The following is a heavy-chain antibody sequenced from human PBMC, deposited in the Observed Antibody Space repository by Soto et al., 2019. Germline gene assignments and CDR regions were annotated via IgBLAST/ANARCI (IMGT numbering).Heavy chain of an antibody. V-gene: IGHV2-5*02. CDR1: GFSLSTGATG. CDR2: ISWDDAK. CDR3: ALRSTMSLDH. Sequence: SGPTLVNPTQTLTLTCTFSGFSLSTGATGVAWIRQPPGEALEWLALISWDDAKRYSPSLKSRLTITKYTSKNQVVLTMTNMDPVDTATYYCALRSTMSLDHWGQGTLVTVSS. J-gene: IGHJ4*02.